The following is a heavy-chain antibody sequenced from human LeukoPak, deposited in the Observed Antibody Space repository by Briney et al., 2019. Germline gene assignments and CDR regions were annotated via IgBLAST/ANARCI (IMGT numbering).Heavy chain of an antibody. V-gene: IGHV4-34*01. Sequence: SETLSLTCAVYGGSFSGYYWSWIRQPPGKGLEWIGEINHSGSTNYNPSLKSRVTISVDTSKNQFSLKLNSVTAADTAVYYCARLPQYYDFWSGYYPHFDYWGQGTLVTVSS. CDR1: GGSFSGYY. CDR2: INHSGST. J-gene: IGHJ4*02. CDR3: ARLPQYYDFWSGYYPHFDY. D-gene: IGHD3-3*01.